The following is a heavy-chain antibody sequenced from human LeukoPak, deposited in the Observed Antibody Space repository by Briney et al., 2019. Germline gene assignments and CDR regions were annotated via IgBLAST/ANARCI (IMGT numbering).Heavy chain of an antibody. CDR1: GGSFSGYY. D-gene: IGHD2-21*01. CDR2: IHSSGRT. CDR3: ARQGDSVFTFWRFEY. Sequence: SETLSLTCAVYGGSFSGYYWSWIRQPPGKGLEWVGYIHSSGRTNYNPSLKSRVTISVNTSQNQFSLKLKSVTAADTAVYYCARQGDSVFTFWRFEYWGRGSLVTVSS. V-gene: IGHV4-4*09. J-gene: IGHJ4*02.